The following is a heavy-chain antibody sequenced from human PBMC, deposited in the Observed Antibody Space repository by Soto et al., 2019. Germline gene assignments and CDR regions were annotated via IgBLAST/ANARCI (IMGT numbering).Heavy chain of an antibody. J-gene: IGHJ4*02. V-gene: IGHV1-3*01. CDR1: GYTFTSYA. Sequence: RASVKVSCKASGYTFTSYAMHWVRQAPGERLEWMGWINAGNGNTKYSQKFQGRVTITRDTSASTAYMELSSLRSEDTAVYYCARDRIVGAIRYYFDYWGQGTLVTVSS. CDR2: INAGNGNT. CDR3: ARDRIVGAIRYYFDY. D-gene: IGHD1-26*01.